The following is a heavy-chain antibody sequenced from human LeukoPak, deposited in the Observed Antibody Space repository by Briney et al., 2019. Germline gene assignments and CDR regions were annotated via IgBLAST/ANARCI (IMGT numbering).Heavy chain of an antibody. V-gene: IGHV5-51*01. CDR1: GYSFTSYW. CDR3: ARVPEARRSDFDY. CDR2: IYPGDSDT. J-gene: IGHJ4*02. D-gene: IGHD1-14*01. Sequence: GESLKISCKGSGYSFTSYWIGWVRQMPGKGLEWMGIIYPGDSDTRYSPSFQGQVTISADKSISTAYLQWSRLKASDTAVGYCARVPEARRSDFDYWGQGTLVTVSS.